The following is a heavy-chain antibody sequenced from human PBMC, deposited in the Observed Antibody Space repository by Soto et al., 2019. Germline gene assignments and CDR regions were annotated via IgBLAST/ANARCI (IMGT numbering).Heavy chain of an antibody. Sequence: PGGALRLSCAASGFTFSSYLISWGRPAPGKGLEGVANIKQDGSEKYYVDSVKGRFTISRDNAKNSLYLQMNSLRAEDTAVYYCARGHSSGWYVLSYYYYYGMDVRGQGTTVTVSS. CDR2: IKQDGSEK. V-gene: IGHV3-7*05. J-gene: IGHJ6*02. CDR1: GFTFSSYL. CDR3: ARGHSSGWYVLSYYYYYGMDV. D-gene: IGHD6-19*01.